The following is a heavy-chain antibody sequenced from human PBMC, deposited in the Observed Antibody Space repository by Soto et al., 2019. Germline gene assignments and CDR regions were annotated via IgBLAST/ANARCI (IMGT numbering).Heavy chain of an antibody. CDR3: ARHNGPLYVGYYYDMDV. J-gene: IGHJ6*02. CDR1: GCSISSGDYY. V-gene: IGHV4-30-4*01. CDR2: IYYSGST. Sequence: SETLSLTCPVSGCSISSGDYYWSWIRQPPGKGLEWIGYIYYSGSTYYNPPLKSRVTISVDTSKNQFSLKLSSVTAADTAVYYCARHNGPLYVGYYYDMDVWGQGTTVT. D-gene: IGHD3-16*01.